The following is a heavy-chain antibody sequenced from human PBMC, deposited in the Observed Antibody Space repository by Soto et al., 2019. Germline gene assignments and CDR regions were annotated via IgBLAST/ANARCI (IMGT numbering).Heavy chain of an antibody. D-gene: IGHD6-6*01. CDR3: ARGHAARTNYYYYYGMDV. Sequence: QVQLVQSGAEVKKPGASVKVSCKASGYTFTSYDINWVRQATGQGLEWMGWMNPNSGNTGYAQKFHRRVTMTRITSISTAYIELGRLRSEDTAVYYCARGHAARTNYYYYYGMDVWGQGTTVNVSS. V-gene: IGHV1-8*01. CDR2: MNPNSGNT. J-gene: IGHJ6*02. CDR1: GYTFTSYD.